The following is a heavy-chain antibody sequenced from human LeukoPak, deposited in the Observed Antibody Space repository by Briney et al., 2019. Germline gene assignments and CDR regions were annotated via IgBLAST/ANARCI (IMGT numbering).Heavy chain of an antibody. Sequence: GGSLRLSCAASGFTFSSYSMNWVRQAPGKGLEWVSSISSSSSYIYYADSVKGRFTISRDNAKNSLYLQMNSLRAEDTAVYYCARVYSMAAAGTFSGGTRGGDRVPPYYYYMDVWGKGTTVTISS. D-gene: IGHD6-13*01. CDR3: ARVYSMAAAGTFSGGTRGGDRVPPYYYYMDV. V-gene: IGHV3-21*01. CDR1: GFTFSSYS. J-gene: IGHJ6*03. CDR2: ISSSSSYI.